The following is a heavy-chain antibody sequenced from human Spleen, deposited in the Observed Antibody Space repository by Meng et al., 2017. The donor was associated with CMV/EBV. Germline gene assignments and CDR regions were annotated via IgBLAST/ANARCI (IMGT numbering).Heavy chain of an antibody. Sequence: SGPTLVKPTETLTLTCTFSGSSLNTSAMRVSWIRQPPGKALEWLARIDWDDDKFYSTSLKTRLTISKDTSKNQVVLTMTNMDPVDTATYYCARDIALAPAALRAFYYYGMDVWGQGTTVTVSS. CDR2: IDWDDDK. CDR1: GSSLNTSAMR. J-gene: IGHJ6*02. D-gene: IGHD2-2*02. CDR3: ARDIALAPAALRAFYYYGMDV. V-gene: IGHV2-70D*14.